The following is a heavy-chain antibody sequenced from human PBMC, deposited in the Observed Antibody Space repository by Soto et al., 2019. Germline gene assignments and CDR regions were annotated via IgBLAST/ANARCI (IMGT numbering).Heavy chain of an antibody. V-gene: IGHV3-53*01. CDR2: IYSGGST. CDR1: GFTVSSNY. CDR3: ARSSAYYDPDY. D-gene: IGHD3-22*01. J-gene: IGHJ4*02. Sequence: GGSLRLCCAASGFTVSSNYMRWVRQAPGKGLGWVSVIYSGGSTYYADSVKGRFPISRDNSKNTLYLQMNSLRAEDTAMYYCARSSAYYDPDYWGQGTLVTVSS.